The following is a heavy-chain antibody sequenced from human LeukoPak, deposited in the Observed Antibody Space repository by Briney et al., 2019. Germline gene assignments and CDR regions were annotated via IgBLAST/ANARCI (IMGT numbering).Heavy chain of an antibody. J-gene: IGHJ4*02. CDR1: GFTFSSYG. Sequence: GGSLRLSCAASGFTFSSYGMHWVRQAPGKGLEWVAVISYDGSNKYYADSVRGRFTISRDNSKNTLYLQMNSLRAEDTAVYYCAKDRCGGDCYQYYFDYWGQGTLVTVSS. V-gene: IGHV3-30*18. CDR2: ISYDGSNK. CDR3: AKDRCGGDCYQYYFDY. D-gene: IGHD2-21*02.